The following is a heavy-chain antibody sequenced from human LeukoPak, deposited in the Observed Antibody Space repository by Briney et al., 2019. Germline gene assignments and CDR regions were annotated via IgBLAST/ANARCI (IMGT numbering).Heavy chain of an antibody. V-gene: IGHV1-2*02. CDR3: ARAGYCSSTSCQQAAFDP. CDR1: GYTFTGYY. CDR2: INPNSGGT. Sequence: ASVKVSCKASGYTFTGYYMHWVRQAPGQGLEWMGWINPNSGGTNYAQKFQGRVTMTRDTSIRTAYMELSRLRSDDTAVYYCARAGYCSSTSCQQAAFDPWGQGTLVTVSS. D-gene: IGHD2-2*01. J-gene: IGHJ5*02.